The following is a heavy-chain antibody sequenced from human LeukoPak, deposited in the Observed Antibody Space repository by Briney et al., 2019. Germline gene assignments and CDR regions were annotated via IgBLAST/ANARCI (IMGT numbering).Heavy chain of an antibody. CDR2: ISSSGSTI. V-gene: IGHV3-11*04. D-gene: IGHD6-19*01. CDR3: ARDSIDSSGWRALGY. CDR1: EFTFSDYY. Sequence: GGPLRLSCAASEFTFSDYYMSWIRQAPGKGLEWVSYISSSGSTIYYADSVKGRFTISRDNAENSLYLQMNSLRAEDTAVYYCARDSIDSSGWRALGYWGQGTLVTVSS. J-gene: IGHJ4*02.